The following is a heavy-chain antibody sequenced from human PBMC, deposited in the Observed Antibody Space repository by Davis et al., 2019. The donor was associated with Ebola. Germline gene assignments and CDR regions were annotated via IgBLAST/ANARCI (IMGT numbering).Heavy chain of an antibody. CDR1: GFMFSNYA. D-gene: IGHD3-10*01. CDR3: ATGGRGPD. J-gene: IGHJ4*02. V-gene: IGHV3-21*04. CDR2: ISSSSSYI. Sequence: GESLKISCAASGFMFSNYAMNWLRQAPGKGLEWVSSISSSSSYIYYTDSVKGRFTISRDNGKNSLYLQMNSLRAEDTAVYYCATGGRGPDWGQGTLVTVSS.